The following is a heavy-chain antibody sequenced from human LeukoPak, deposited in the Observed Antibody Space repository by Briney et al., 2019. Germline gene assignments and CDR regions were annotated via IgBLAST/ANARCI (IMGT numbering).Heavy chain of an antibody. CDR1: GYRFTNYW. CDR2: IYPGDSDT. D-gene: IGHD3-22*01. J-gene: IGHJ3*01. V-gene: IGHV5-51*01. Sequence: GESLKISFKGSGYRFTNYWIGWVCQLPGKSLEWLWIIYPGDSDTRYSPSFQGQVTISPDKSISTAYLQWSSLKASDTAMYYCARPPRDDSSAYYSAFDLWGQGTMVTVSS. CDR3: ARPPRDDSSAYYSAFDL.